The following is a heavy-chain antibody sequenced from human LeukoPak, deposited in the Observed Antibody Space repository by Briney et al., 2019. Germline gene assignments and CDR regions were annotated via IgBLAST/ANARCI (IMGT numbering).Heavy chain of an antibody. Sequence: GGSLRLSCAASGFTFSSYAMHWVRQAPGKGLEWVAVISYDGSNKYYADSVKGRFTISRDNSKNTLYLQMNSLRAEDTAVYYCASRGIAVAGTWDWFDPWGQGTLVTVSS. J-gene: IGHJ5*02. D-gene: IGHD6-19*01. CDR2: ISYDGSNK. V-gene: IGHV3-30-3*01. CDR1: GFTFSSYA. CDR3: ASRGIAVAGTWDWFDP.